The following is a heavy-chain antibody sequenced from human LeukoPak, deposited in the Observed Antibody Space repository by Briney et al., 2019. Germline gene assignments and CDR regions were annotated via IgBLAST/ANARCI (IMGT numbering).Heavy chain of an antibody. J-gene: IGHJ4*02. Sequence: ASVKVSCKASGYTFTSYYMHWVRQAPGEGLEWMGIINPSGGSTSYAQKFQGRVTMTRDMSTSTVYMELSRLRSDDTAVYYCARDSDPTYYFDSGPYHAYWGQGTLVTVSS. CDR1: GYTFTSYY. D-gene: IGHD3-10*01. CDR2: INPSGGST. CDR3: ARDSDPTYYFDSGPYHAY. V-gene: IGHV1-46*01.